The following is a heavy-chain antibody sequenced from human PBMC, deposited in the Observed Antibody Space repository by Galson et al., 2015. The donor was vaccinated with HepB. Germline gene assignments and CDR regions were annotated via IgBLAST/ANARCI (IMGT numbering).Heavy chain of an antibody. D-gene: IGHD6-19*01. CDR1: GYTFTGYY. J-gene: IGHJ4*02. Sequence: SVKVSCKASGYTFTGYYMHWVRQAPGQGLEWMGWINPNSGGTNYAQKFQGRVTMTRDTSISTAYMELSRLRSDDTAVYYCASMGDIAVAGTWIDYWGQGTLVTVSS. CDR3: ASMGDIAVAGTWIDY. V-gene: IGHV1-2*02. CDR2: INPNSGGT.